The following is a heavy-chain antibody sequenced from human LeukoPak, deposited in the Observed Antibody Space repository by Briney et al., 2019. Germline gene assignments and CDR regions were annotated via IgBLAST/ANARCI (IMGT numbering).Heavy chain of an antibody. V-gene: IGHV3-74*01. Sequence: GGSLRLSCAASGFTFSSYWMHWVRQAPGKGLVWVSGINTDGSSTNYADSVKGRFTISRDNAKNTLYLQMYGLRAEDTAVYYCARGGLGDYWGQGTLVTVSS. D-gene: IGHD7-27*01. CDR2: INTDGSST. CDR3: ARGGLGDY. J-gene: IGHJ4*02. CDR1: GFTFSSYW.